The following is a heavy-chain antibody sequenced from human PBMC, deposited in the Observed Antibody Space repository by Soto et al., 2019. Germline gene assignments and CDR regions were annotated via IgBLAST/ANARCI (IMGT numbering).Heavy chain of an antibody. Sequence: GGSLRLSCAASGFIFTNYAMNWVRQAPGEGLEWVSVIGGRGNSAYYADSVQGRFTISRDNSKNTLSLQMSSLTADDTAIYYCVREGRGSFDFWGRGTMVTVSS. CDR3: VREGRGSFDF. CDR1: GFIFTNYA. CDR2: IGGRGNSA. V-gene: IGHV3-23*01. D-gene: IGHD5-12*01. J-gene: IGHJ3*01.